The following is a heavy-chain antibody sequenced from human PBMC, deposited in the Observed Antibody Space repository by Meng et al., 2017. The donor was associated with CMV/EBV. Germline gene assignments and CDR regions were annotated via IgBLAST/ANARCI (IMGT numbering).Heavy chain of an antibody. CDR1: GFTFSSYA. J-gene: IGHJ6*02. CDR2: ISYDGSNK. Sequence: GGSLRLSCAASGFTFSSYAMNWVRQAPGKGLEWVAVISYDGSNKYYADSVKDRFTISRDNAKNSLYLQMNSLRAEDTAVYYCARGGGITIFGVVIIQLETGVDVWGQGTTVTVSS. D-gene: IGHD3-3*01. V-gene: IGHV3-30-3*01. CDR3: ARGGGITIFGVVIIQLETGVDV.